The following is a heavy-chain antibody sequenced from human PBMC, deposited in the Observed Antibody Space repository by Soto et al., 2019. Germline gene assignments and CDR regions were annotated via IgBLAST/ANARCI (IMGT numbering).Heavy chain of an antibody. D-gene: IGHD3-10*01. Sequence: QVQLVQSGAEVKKPGSSVKVSCKASGGTFSSYTISWVRQAPGQGLEWMGRIIPILGIANYAQKFQGRVTITADKSTSTAYMELSSLRSEDTAVYYCARAGFGEYYFDYWGQGTLVTVSS. V-gene: IGHV1-69*02. J-gene: IGHJ4*02. CDR2: IIPILGIA. CDR1: GGTFSSYT. CDR3: ARAGFGEYYFDY.